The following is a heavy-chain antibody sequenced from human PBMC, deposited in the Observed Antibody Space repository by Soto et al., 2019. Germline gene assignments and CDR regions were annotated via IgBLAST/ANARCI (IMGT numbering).Heavy chain of an antibody. V-gene: IGHV1-46*01. CDR3: ARVSRGGKGIAAADLLYYFDY. CDR2: INPSGGST. J-gene: IGHJ4*02. CDR1: GYTFTSYY. D-gene: IGHD6-13*01. Sequence: QVQLVQSGAEVKKPGASVKVSCKASGYTFTSYYMHWVRQAPGQGLEWMGIINPSGGSTSYAQKFQGRVTMTRDTSTSTVYMELSSLRSEDTAVYYCARVSRGGKGIAAADLLYYFDYWGQGTLVTVSS.